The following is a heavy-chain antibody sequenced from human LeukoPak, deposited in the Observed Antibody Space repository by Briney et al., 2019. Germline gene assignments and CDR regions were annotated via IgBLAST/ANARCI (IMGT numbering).Heavy chain of an antibody. J-gene: IGHJ4*02. CDR3: TTLTVNDFHGDY. Sequence: GGSLRLSCAASGFTFSHAWMNWVRQAPGKGLEWVALIKSKTDGETTDYAAPVKGRFTISRDDLRNTLYLQLNSLKTEDTAMYYCTTLTVNDFHGDYWGQGALVTVSA. CDR1: GFTFSHAW. V-gene: IGHV3-15*01. D-gene: IGHD3/OR15-3a*01. CDR2: IKSKTDGETT.